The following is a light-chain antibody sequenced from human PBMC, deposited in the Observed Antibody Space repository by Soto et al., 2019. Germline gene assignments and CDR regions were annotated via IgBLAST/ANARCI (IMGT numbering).Light chain of an antibody. J-gene: IGKJ1*01. V-gene: IGKV2-30*01. CDR2: KVS. Sequence: DVVMTQSPLSLPVTLGQPASISCRSSQSLVYSDGNTYLNWFQQRPGQSPRRLIYKVSNRDSGVPDRFSGSGSGTDFTLKISRVEAEDVGLYYCMQFTPWPWTFGQGTKVEI. CDR3: MQFTPWPWT. CDR1: QSLVYSDGNTY.